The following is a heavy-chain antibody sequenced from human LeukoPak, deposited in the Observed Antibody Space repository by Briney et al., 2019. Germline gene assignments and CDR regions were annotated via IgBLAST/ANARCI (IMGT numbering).Heavy chain of an antibody. V-gene: IGHV4-34*01. D-gene: IGHD3-3*01. Sequence: SETLSLTCAVYGGSFSGYYWSWIRQPPGKGLEWIGEINHGGSTNYNPSLKSRVTISVDTSKNQFSLKLSSVTAADTAVYYCATTPGSIFGVVRGYYYGMDVWGQGTTVTVSS. CDR3: ATTPGSIFGVVRGYYYGMDV. CDR2: INHGGST. J-gene: IGHJ6*02. CDR1: GGSFSGYY.